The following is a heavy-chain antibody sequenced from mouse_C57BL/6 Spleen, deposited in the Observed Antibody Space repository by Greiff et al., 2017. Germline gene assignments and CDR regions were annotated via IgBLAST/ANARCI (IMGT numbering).Heavy chain of an antibody. J-gene: IGHJ2*01. CDR1: GYTFTDYY. D-gene: IGHD2-4*01. CDR3: ARRRIYYDYDGGY. V-gene: IGHV1-26*01. CDR2: INPNNGGT. Sequence: VQLQQSGPELVKPGASVKISCKASGYTFTDYYMNWVKQSHGKSLEWIGDINPNNGGTSYNQKFKGKATLTVDKSSSTAYMELRSLTSEDSAVYYCARRRIYYDYDGGYWGQGTTLTVSS.